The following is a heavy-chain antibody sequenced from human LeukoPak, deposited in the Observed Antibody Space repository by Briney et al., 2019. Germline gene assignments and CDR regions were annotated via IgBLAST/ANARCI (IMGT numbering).Heavy chain of an antibody. D-gene: IGHD3-22*01. Sequence: PGGSLRLSCAASGFTFSSYSMNWVRQAPGKGLEWVSSISSSSSYIYYADSVKGRFTISRDNAKNSLYLQMNSLRAEDTAVYYCARDLTSYYYDSSGYYYEAFDIWGQGTMVTVSS. CDR1: GFTFSSYS. J-gene: IGHJ3*02. CDR2: ISSSSSYI. V-gene: IGHV3-21*01. CDR3: ARDLTSYYYDSSGYYYEAFDI.